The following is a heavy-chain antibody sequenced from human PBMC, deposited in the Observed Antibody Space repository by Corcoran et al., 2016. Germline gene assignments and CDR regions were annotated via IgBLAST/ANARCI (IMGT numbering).Heavy chain of an antibody. CDR3: ARTLSQWLAPYDD. D-gene: IGHD6-19*01. CDR1: GGSISSSRYY. CDR2: IYYSGST. Sequence: QLQLQDSGQGRVKPSETLSLTCTVSGGSISSSRYYWGWIRKRPGKGLEWIGSIYYSGSTYYNPSLKSRVTISVDTSKNQFSLNLSSVTAADTAVYYCARTLSQWLAPYDDWGHGTLVTVSS. J-gene: IGHJ4*01. V-gene: IGHV4-39*01.